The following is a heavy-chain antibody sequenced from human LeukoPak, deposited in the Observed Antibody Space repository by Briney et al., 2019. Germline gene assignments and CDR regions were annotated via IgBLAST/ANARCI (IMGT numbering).Heavy chain of an antibody. D-gene: IGHD3-22*01. J-gene: IGHJ4*02. Sequence: SETLSLTCTVSGGSISSYYWSWIRQPPGKGLEWIGEINHNGSTNYNPSLKSRVTISVDTSKNQFSLKLSSVTAADTAVYYCARGKLWYYYDSSGYFYFDYWGQGTLVTVSS. CDR3: ARGKLWYYYDSSGYFYFDY. CDR1: GGSISSYY. V-gene: IGHV4-34*01. CDR2: INHNGST.